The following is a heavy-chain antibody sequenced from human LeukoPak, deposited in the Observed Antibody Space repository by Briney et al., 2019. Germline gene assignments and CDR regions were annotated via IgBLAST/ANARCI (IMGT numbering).Heavy chain of an antibody. Sequence: ASVKVSCKASGYTFTDYYIHWVRQAPGQGLEWMGVINPSGGSTTYAQKFKGRLTMTRDTSTGTVYMELSSLRSEDTATHFCARAGGYYLGYFDLWGQGTLVTVSS. CDR2: INPSGGST. J-gene: IGHJ4*02. CDR1: GYTFTDYY. V-gene: IGHV1-46*01. D-gene: IGHD3-22*01. CDR3: ARAGGYYLGYFDL.